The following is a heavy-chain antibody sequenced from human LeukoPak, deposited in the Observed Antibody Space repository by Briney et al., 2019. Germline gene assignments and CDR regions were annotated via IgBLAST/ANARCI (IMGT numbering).Heavy chain of an antibody. CDR3: AKDLGSRYYYMDV. Sequence: GGSLRLSCAASGFTFSSYSMNWVRQAPGKGLEWVSSISSSSNYIYYADSVKGRFTISRDNSKNTLYLQMNSLRAGNTAVYYCAKDLGSRYYYMDVWGKGTTVTVSS. V-gene: IGHV3-21*01. D-gene: IGHD3-16*01. CDR2: ISSSSNYI. J-gene: IGHJ6*03. CDR1: GFTFSSYS.